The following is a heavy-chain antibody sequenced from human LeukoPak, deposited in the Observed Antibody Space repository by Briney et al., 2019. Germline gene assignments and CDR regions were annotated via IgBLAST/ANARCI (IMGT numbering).Heavy chain of an antibody. Sequence: PGRSLRLSCAASGFTFSSYGMHWVRQAPGKGLEWVAVIWYGGSNKYYADSVKGRFTISRDNSKNTLYLQMNSLRAEDTAVYYCAKAAAPKGYCSSTSCSPDYYYYMDVWGKGTTVTVSS. V-gene: IGHV3-33*06. J-gene: IGHJ6*03. CDR1: GFTFSSYG. D-gene: IGHD2-2*01. CDR2: IWYGGSNK. CDR3: AKAAAPKGYCSSTSCSPDYYYYMDV.